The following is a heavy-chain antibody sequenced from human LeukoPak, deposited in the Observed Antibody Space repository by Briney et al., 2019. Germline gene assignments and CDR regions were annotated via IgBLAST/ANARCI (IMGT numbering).Heavy chain of an antibody. D-gene: IGHD3-16*01. CDR3: ARFTPQGYGWGGYNRFDP. V-gene: IGHV4-39*01. J-gene: IGHJ5*02. Sequence: SETLSLTCTVSGGSISSSSDYWGWIRQAPGKGLEWIGSIYYHENTYYNSSLKSRVTISVDTSKNQFSLNLTSVTAADTAVYYCARFTPQGYGWGGYNRFDPWGQGTLVTVSS. CDR2: IYYHENT. CDR1: GGSISSSSDY.